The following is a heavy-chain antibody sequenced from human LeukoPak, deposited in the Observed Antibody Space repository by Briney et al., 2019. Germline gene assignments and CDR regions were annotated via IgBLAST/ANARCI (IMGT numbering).Heavy chain of an antibody. D-gene: IGHD6-19*01. CDR3: ARASGGWYRMDV. Sequence: ASVKVSCKASGYTFTGYYMHWVRQAPGQGLEWMGWISPNSGGTDYAQKFQGRVTMTRDTSISVAYMELSNLRSDDTAVYYCARASGGWYRMDVWGQGTTVTVSS. V-gene: IGHV1-2*02. CDR2: ISPNSGGT. CDR1: GYTFTGYY. J-gene: IGHJ6*02.